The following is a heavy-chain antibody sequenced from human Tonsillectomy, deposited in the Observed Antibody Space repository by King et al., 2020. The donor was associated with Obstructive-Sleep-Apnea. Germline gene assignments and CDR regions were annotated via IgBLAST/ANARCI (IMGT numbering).Heavy chain of an antibody. Sequence: VQLVESGGALVKPGGSLRLSCAASGFTFSDYYMSWIRQASGKGLEWVSYISSSSSYTNYADSVKGRFTISRDNAKNSLYLQMNSLRAEDTAVYYCARDGSGYDSYNWFDPWGQGTLVTVSS. J-gene: IGHJ5*02. CDR1: GFTFSDYY. V-gene: IGHV3-11*06. D-gene: IGHD5-12*01. CDR2: ISSSSSYT. CDR3: ARDGSGYDSYNWFDP.